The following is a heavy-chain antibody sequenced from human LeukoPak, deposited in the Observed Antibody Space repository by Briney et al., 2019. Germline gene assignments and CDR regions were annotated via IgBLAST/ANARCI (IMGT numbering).Heavy chain of an antibody. V-gene: IGHV1-2*02. J-gene: IGHJ4*02. CDR1: GYTFTGYY. D-gene: IGHD6-6*01. Sequence: ASVMLSCTASGYTFTGYYLHWVRQAPGQGHEWMGWINPNSGGTNYAQKFQGRVTMTRDTSISTAYMELSSLRSDDTAVYYCAREIYSSSSSDFDYWGQGTLVTVSS. CDR3: AREIYSSSSSDFDY. CDR2: INPNSGGT.